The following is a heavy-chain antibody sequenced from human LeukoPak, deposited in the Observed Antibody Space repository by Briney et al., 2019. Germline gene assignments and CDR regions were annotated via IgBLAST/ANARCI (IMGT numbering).Heavy chain of an antibody. V-gene: IGHV3-7*01. D-gene: IGHD5-18*01. CDR1: GFTFSSYW. Sequence: PGGSLRLSCAASGFTFSSYWMSWVRQAPGKGLEWVANIKQDGSEKYYVDSVKGRFTISRDNAKTSLYLQMNSLRAEDTAVYYCARDRTSRQGYSYGYEDYWGQGTLVTVSS. CDR2: IKQDGSEK. J-gene: IGHJ4*02. CDR3: ARDRTSRQGYSYGYEDY.